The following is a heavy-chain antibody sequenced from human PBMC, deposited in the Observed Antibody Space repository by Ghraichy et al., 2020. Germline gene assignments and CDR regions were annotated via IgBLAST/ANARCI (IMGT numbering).Heavy chain of an antibody. J-gene: IGHJ6*02. CDR2: ISSSSSYI. V-gene: IGHV3-21*01. CDR1: GFTFSSYS. CDR3: ARDLEQWLDPGSYYYYGMDV. D-gene: IGHD6-19*01. Sequence: GGSLRLSCAASGFTFSSYSMNWVRQAPGKGLEWVSSISSSSSYIYYADSVKGRFTISRDNAKNSLYLQMNSLRAEDTAVYYCARDLEQWLDPGSYYYYGMDVWGQGTTVTVSS.